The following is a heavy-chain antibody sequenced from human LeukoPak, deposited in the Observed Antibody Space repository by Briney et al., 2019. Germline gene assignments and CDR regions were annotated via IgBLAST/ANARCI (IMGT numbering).Heavy chain of an antibody. Sequence: TGGSLRLSCAASGFTFSNNWMTWVRQAPGKGLEWVASVKKDASEKYYVDSVKGRFTISRDNAKNSLYLQMNSLRAEDTAVYYCAKSVARTKDLIDYCGQGTLVTVSS. V-gene: IGHV3-7*03. CDR3: AKSVARTKDLIDY. CDR2: VKKDASEK. CDR1: GFTFSNNW. J-gene: IGHJ4*02. D-gene: IGHD2-15*01.